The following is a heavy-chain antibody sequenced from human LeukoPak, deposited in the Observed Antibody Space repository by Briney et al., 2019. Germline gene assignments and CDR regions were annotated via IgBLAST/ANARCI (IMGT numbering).Heavy chain of an antibody. V-gene: IGHV3-33*01. J-gene: IGHJ5*02. CDR3: ARDAYSSSFDP. CDR2: IWYDGSNK. D-gene: IGHD6-6*01. CDR1: GFTFSSYG. Sequence: GSLRLSCSASGFTFSSYGLHWVRQAPGKGLEWVAVIWYDGSNKYYADSVKGRFTISRDNSKNTLYLQMNSLRAEDTAVYYCARDAYSSSFDPWGQGTLVTVSS.